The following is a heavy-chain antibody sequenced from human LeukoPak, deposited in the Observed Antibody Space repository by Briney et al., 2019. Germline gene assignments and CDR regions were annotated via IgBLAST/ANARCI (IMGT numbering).Heavy chain of an antibody. Sequence: SETLSLTCTVSGGSISSSSYYWGWIRQPPGKGLEWIGSIYYSRSTYYNPSLKSRVTISVDTSKNQFSLKLSSVTAADTAVYYCGLTGGLYYYYGMDVWGQGTTVTVSS. D-gene: IGHD3-16*01. CDR1: GGSISSSSYY. V-gene: IGHV4-39*01. J-gene: IGHJ6*02. CDR3: GLTGGLYYYYGMDV. CDR2: IYYSRST.